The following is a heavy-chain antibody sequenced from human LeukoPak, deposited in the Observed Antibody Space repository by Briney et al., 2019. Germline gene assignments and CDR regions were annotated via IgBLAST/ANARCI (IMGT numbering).Heavy chain of an antibody. Sequence: GGSLRLSCATAGFSFNRYSLIWVRQAPGKGLEWVASITGGSSYIYYADSVKGRFTISRDNAKNSLYLQMNSLRAEDTAVYYCARESGSYRGFDYWGQGTLVTVSS. V-gene: IGHV3-21*01. D-gene: IGHD1-26*01. J-gene: IGHJ4*02. CDR1: GFSFNRYS. CDR2: ITGGSSYI. CDR3: ARESGSYRGFDY.